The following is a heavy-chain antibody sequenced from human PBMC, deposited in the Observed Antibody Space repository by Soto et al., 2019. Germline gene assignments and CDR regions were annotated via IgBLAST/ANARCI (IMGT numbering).Heavy chain of an antibody. J-gene: IGHJ4*02. CDR3: AKDRARIAVAGGLGFDY. V-gene: IGHV3-23*01. Sequence: EVQLLESGGGLVQPGGSLRLSCAASGFTFSSYAMSWVRQAPGKGLEWVSAISGSGGSTYYADSVKGRFTISRDNSKKTLYLQMNSLRAEDTAVYYCAKDRARIAVAGGLGFDYWGQGTLVTVSS. CDR1: GFTFSSYA. CDR2: ISGSGGST. D-gene: IGHD6-19*01.